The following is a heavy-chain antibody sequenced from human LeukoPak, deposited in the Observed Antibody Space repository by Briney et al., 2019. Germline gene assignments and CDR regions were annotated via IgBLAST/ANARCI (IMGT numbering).Heavy chain of an antibody. D-gene: IGHD2-21*02. J-gene: IGHJ6*02. Sequence: SETLSLTCAVYGGSLSDFYWSWIRQPPGKGLEWIGEMNDFGSTNYNPSLKSRVALSLDPSKNQFSLRLSSVTAADTAVYFCARGASCGGDCYWEDYYFYGMDVWGQGTTVTVSS. CDR3: ARGASCGGDCYWEDYYFYGMDV. CDR1: GGSLSDFY. CDR2: MNDFGST. V-gene: IGHV4-34*01.